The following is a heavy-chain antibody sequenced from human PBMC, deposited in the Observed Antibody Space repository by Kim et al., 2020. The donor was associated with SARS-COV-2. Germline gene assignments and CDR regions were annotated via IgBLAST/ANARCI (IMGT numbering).Heavy chain of an antibody. Sequence: PSVKVSCKASGYTFTSYAMNWVRQAPGQGLEWMGWINTNTGNPTYAQGFTGRFVFSLDTSVSTAYLQISSLKAEDTAVYYCARGGSGLAVAGTGNAFDIWGQGTMVTVSS. CDR3: ARGGSGLAVAGTGNAFDI. J-gene: IGHJ3*02. CDR2: INTNTGNP. V-gene: IGHV7-4-1*02. D-gene: IGHD6-19*01. CDR1: GYTFTSYA.